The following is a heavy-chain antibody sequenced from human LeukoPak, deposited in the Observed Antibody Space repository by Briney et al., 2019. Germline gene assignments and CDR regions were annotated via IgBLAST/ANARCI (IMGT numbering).Heavy chain of an antibody. J-gene: IGHJ4*02. V-gene: IGHV4-34*01. D-gene: IGHD6-19*01. CDR3: ARWWLVHQAFDY. CDR2: INHSGST. Sequence: KTGGSLRLSCAASGFTFSTYVMNWVRQPPGKGLEWIGEINHSGSTNYNPSLKSRVTISVDTSKNQFSLKLSSVTAADTAVYYCARWWLVHQAFDYWGQGTLVTVSS. CDR1: GFTFSTYV.